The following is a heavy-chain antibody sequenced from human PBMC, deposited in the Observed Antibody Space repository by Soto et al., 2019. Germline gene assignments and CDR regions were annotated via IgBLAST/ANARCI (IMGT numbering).Heavy chain of an antibody. D-gene: IGHD3-3*01. CDR1: GFTFSDYY. Sequence: LSLTCAASGFTFSDYYMSWIRQAPGKGLEWVSYISSSGSTIYYADSVKGRFTISRDNAKNSLYLQMNSLRAEDTAVYYCASPTIFGVVPLDYWGQGTLVTVSS. CDR3: ASPTIFGVVPLDY. CDR2: ISSSGSTI. J-gene: IGHJ4*02. V-gene: IGHV3-11*01.